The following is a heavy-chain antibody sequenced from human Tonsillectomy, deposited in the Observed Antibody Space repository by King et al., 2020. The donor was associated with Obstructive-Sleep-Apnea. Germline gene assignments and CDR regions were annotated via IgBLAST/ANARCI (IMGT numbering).Heavy chain of an antibody. J-gene: IGHJ4*02. CDR3: AKPRWGGYYFFDY. CDR2: ISGSGVST. Sequence: DVQLVESGGGLVQPGGSLRLSCAASGFTFSSYAMSWVRQAPGTGLEWVSAISGSGVSTYYADSVKGRFTISRDNSKNTLYLQMNSLRAEDTAVYYCAKPRWGGYYFFDYWGQGTLVTVSS. CDR1: GFTFSSYA. V-gene: IGHV3-23*04. D-gene: IGHD3-22*01.